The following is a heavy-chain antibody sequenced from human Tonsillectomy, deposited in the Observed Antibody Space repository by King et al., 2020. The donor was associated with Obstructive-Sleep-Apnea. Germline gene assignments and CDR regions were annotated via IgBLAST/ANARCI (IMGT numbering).Heavy chain of an antibody. V-gene: IGHV1-2*02. J-gene: IGHJ4*02. D-gene: IGHD3-9*01. CDR3: ARSQYFDILTGYSLGVGY. CDR1: GYTFTDYY. Sequence: VQLVESGAEVKKPGASVKVSCKASGYTFTDYYIHWVRQAPGQGLEWMGWINSKSGATNYAQKFQGRVTMTRDTSISTVYMELSRLRSDDTAVYYCARSQYFDILTGYSLGVGYWGQGTLVTVSS. CDR2: INSKSGAT.